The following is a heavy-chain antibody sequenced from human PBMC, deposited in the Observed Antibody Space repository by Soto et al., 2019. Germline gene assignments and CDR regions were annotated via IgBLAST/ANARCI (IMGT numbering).Heavy chain of an antibody. Sequence: GGSLRLSCASSGFTFSNYGMNWVRQAPGKGLEWVTGIRDSGTGTYYADSVKGRFTISRDNSKNTLYLQMNSLRAEDTAVYYCAKERSAKQPFDSWGQGTLVTVSS. D-gene: IGHD5-18*01. CDR2: IRDSGTGT. CDR3: AKERSAKQPFDS. V-gene: IGHV3-23*01. J-gene: IGHJ4*02. CDR1: GFTFSNYG.